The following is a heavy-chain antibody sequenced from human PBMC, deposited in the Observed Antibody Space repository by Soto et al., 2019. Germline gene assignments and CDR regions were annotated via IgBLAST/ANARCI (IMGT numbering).Heavy chain of an antibody. J-gene: IGHJ6*03. CDR2: ISDSGGST. D-gene: IGHD6-19*01. CDR3: AEEGPNSSGRRYMDV. V-gene: IGHV3-23*01. Sequence: EVQLLESGGGLVQPGGSLRLSCAASAFTFNIYAMSWVRQAPGKGLEWVSTISDSGGSTYYADSVKGRFTISRDNYKNTEYLEMSDLRADDTAVDYCAEEGPNSSGRRYMDVWGKGTTVTVSS. CDR1: AFTFNIYA.